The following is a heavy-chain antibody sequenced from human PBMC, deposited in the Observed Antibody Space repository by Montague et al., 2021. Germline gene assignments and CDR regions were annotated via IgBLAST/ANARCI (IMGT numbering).Heavy chain of an antibody. V-gene: IGHV4-34*01. CDR3: ARGSGSGFDYVRGTHRYARIDN. D-gene: IGHD3-16*02. J-gene: IGHJ4*02. CDR2: ISHSRDT. CDR1: GGSFSSYY. Sequence: SETLSLTCAVSGGSFSSYYWNWICQRPGKGLEWIGEISHSRDTEXNHYPKSQISLSVDTSKNQFALDLTPLTAAATAVYYCARGSGSGFDYVRGTHRYARIDNWGQGTLVTASS.